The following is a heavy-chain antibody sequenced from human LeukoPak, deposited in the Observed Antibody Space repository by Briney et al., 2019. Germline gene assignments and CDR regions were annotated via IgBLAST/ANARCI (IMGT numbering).Heavy chain of an antibody. Sequence: GRSLRLSCAASGFTFSHYAVHWVRQAPGKGLEWVSVISYDGRNKYYADSVKGRFAISRDNSQNTLYLQMTSLKLEDTALYYCAREVIVAAGNYFDYWGQGTLVAVSS. CDR3: AREVIVAAGNYFDY. V-gene: IGHV3-30*09. J-gene: IGHJ4*02. CDR2: ISYDGRNK. D-gene: IGHD6-13*01. CDR1: GFTFSHYA.